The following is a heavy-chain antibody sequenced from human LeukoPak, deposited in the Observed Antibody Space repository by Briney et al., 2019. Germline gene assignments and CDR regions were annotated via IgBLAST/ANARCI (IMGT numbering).Heavy chain of an antibody. CDR3: AREHCSSTSCYGMDV. CDR2: INPNSGGT. CDR1: GYTFTGYY. J-gene: IGHJ6*02. D-gene: IGHD2-2*01. V-gene: IGHV1-2*02. Sequence: GASVKVSCKASGYTFTGYYMHWVRQAPGQGLEWMGWINPNSGGTNYAQKFQGRVTMTRDTSISTAYMELSRLRSDDTAVYYCAREHCSSTSCYGMDVWGQGTTVTVSS.